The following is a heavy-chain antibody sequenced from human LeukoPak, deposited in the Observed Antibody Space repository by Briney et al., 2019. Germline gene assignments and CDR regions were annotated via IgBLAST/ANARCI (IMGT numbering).Heavy chain of an antibody. Sequence: GGSLRLSCVASGFTFSDHAMNWVRQAPGKGLEWVSAISGNGAGTYYADNVKGQFTISRDNSKNTLYVHMNSLRAEDTAVYYCVRHDSSGYHYDQWGQGTLVTVSS. V-gene: IGHV3-23*01. CDR1: GFTFSDHA. CDR3: VRHDSSGYHYDQ. CDR2: ISGNGAGT. D-gene: IGHD3-22*01. J-gene: IGHJ4*02.